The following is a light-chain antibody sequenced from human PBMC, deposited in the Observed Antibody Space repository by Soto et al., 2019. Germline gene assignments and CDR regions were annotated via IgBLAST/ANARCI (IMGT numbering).Light chain of an antibody. CDR1: QSVSNNY. J-gene: IGKJ1*01. V-gene: IGKV3-20*01. CDR3: QQYGRSPAT. Sequence: EIVLTQSPGTLSLSLGERAPLSCRASQSVSNNYLAWYQQKPGQAPRLLIFGASSRATGIPDRVSGSGSGIDFTLTISRLEPEDFAVYYCQQYGRSPATFGQGTKVEV. CDR2: GAS.